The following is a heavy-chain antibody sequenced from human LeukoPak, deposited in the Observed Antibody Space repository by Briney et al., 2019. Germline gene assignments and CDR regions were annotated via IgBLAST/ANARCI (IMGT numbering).Heavy chain of an antibody. Sequence: PGGSLRLSCAASGFTFSRYWMTWVRQAPGKGLEWVANIKQDGSEKYYVDSVKGRFTISRDNAKNSLYLQMNSLRAEDTAVYYCARGADDWELYYFDYWGQGTLVTVSS. V-gene: IGHV3-7*01. J-gene: IGHJ4*02. CDR2: IKQDGSEK. D-gene: IGHD1-26*01. CDR3: ARGADDWELYYFDY. CDR1: GFTFSRYW.